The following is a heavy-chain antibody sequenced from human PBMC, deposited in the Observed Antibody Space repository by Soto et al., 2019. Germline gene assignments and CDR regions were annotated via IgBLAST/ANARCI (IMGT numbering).Heavy chain of an antibody. CDR3: ARDRDCSGGSCPATFGY. CDR2: INPSGGST. D-gene: IGHD2-15*01. Sequence: QVQLMQSGAEVKKPGASVKVSCKASGYTFTSYYMHWVRQAPGQGLEWMGIINPSGGSTSYAQKFQGRVTMTRESSTSTVYMELRSLRSEDTAVYYCARDRDCSGGSCPATFGYWGQGTLVTVSS. J-gene: IGHJ4*02. V-gene: IGHV1-46*01. CDR1: GYTFTSYY.